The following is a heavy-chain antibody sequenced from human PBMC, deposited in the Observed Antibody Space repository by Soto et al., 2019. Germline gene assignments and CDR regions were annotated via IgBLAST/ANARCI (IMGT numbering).Heavy chain of an antibody. J-gene: IGHJ4*02. CDR2: VSIGGST. V-gene: IGHV3-23*01. D-gene: IGHD2-15*01. CDR3: EKRRGAGGHFDY. CDR1: GFTFSSYA. Sequence: GGSLRLSCAASGFTFSSYAMGWVRQGPGKGLEWVAVVSIGGSTHYADSVRGRFTISRDNSKNTLSLQMNSLTAEDTAVYLCEKRRGAGGHFDYCGQGALVTVSS.